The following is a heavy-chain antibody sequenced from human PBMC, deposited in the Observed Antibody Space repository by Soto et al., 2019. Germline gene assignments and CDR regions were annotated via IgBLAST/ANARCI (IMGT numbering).Heavy chain of an antibody. V-gene: IGHV1-2*04. CDR2: VNPNSGGT. J-gene: IGHJ4*02. CDR1: GYTFTGYY. D-gene: IGHD6-19*01. CDR3: VTSRVSIAVAGETEYYFDY. Sequence: ASVKVSCKASGYTFTGYYIHWVRQAPGQGLEWMGWVNPNSGGTNYAQKFQGWVTMTRDTSISTAYMELSRLRSDGTAVYYCVTSRVSIAVAGETEYYFDYWGQGTLVTVSS.